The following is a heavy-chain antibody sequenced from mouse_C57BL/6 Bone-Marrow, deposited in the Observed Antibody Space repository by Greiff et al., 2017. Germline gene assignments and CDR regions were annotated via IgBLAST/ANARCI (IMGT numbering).Heavy chain of an antibody. J-gene: IGHJ3*01. CDR2: IHPNSGST. D-gene: IGHD2-1*01. Sequence: QVQLQQPGAELVKPGASVKLSCKASGYTFTSYWMHWVKQRPGQGLEWIGMIHPNSGSTNYNEKFKSKATLTVDKSSSTAYMQLSSLTSEDSAFYYCTLYYGNPFAYWGQGTLVTVSA. CDR1: GYTFTSYW. V-gene: IGHV1-64*01. CDR3: TLYYGNPFAY.